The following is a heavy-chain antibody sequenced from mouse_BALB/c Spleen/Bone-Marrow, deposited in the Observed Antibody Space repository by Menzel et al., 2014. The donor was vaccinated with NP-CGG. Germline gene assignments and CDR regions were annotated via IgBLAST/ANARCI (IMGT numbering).Heavy chain of an antibody. CDR2: INPSNDTP. J-gene: IGHJ1*01. V-gene: IGHV1S81*02. CDR1: GYTFTNYF. CDR3: TRSGYYGYGWYFDV. D-gene: IGHD1-2*01. Sequence: VQLQHSGAELVKPGASVKLSCRVSGYTFTNYFVYWVKQRPGQGLEWIGEINPSNDTPNFNEKFKSKATLTVDKSSSTAYMQLSSLTSEDSAVYYCTRSGYYGYGWYFDVWSAGTTVTVSS.